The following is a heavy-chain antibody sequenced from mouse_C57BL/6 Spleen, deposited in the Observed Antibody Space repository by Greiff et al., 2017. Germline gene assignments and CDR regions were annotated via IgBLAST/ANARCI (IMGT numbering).Heavy chain of an antibody. J-gene: IGHJ2*01. CDR3: ARGPENYFDY. Sequence: EVHLVESGGGLVKPGGSLKLSCAASGFTFSSYAMSWVRQTPEKRLEWVATISDGGSYTYYPDNVKGRFTISRDNAKNNLYLQMSHLKSEDTAMYDCARGPENYFDYWGQGTTLTVSS. CDR1: GFTFSSYA. V-gene: IGHV5-4*01. CDR2: ISDGGSYT.